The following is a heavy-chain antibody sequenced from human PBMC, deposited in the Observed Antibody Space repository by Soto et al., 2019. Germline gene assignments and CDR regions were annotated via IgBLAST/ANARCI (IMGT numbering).Heavy chain of an antibody. CDR3: ARDQGYDFWSGYYLHYYYYGMDV. Sequence: ASVKVSCKASGYTFTGYYMHWVRQAPGQGLEWMGWINPKSGGTNYAQKFQGRVTMTRDTSISTAYMELSRLRSDDTAVYYCARDQGYDFWSGYYLHYYYYGMDVWGQGTTVTVSS. J-gene: IGHJ6*02. D-gene: IGHD3-3*01. CDR2: INPKSGGT. CDR1: GYTFTGYY. V-gene: IGHV1-2*02.